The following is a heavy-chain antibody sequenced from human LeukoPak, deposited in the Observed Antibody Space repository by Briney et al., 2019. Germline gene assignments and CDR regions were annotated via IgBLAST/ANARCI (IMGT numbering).Heavy chain of an antibody. D-gene: IGHD4-23*01. CDR1: GGSISSGDYY. V-gene: IGHV4-30-4*01. Sequence: PSQTLSLTCTVSGGSISSGDYYWSWIRQPPGKGLEWIGYIYYSGSTYYTPSLKSRVTISVETSKNQFSLKLSSVTAADTAVYYCARDGVGGLYYFDYWGQGTLVTVSS. CDR3: ARDGVGGLYYFDY. J-gene: IGHJ4*02. CDR2: IYYSGST.